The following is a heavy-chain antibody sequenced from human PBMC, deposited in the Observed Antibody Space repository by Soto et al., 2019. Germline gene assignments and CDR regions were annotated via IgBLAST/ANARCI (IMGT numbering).Heavy chain of an antibody. CDR3: ARHGCISSSCYYYYFGMDV. CDR2: IIPIFGTV. Sequence: QVQLVQSGAEVKKPGSSVKVSCKASGGTFSSYAISWVRQAPGQGLEWMGGIIPIFGTVNYAQKFQGRVTITADESTSTAYMELSRLRSEDTAVSYCARHGCISSSCYYYYFGMDVWGQGTTVTVSS. CDR1: GGTFSSYA. V-gene: IGHV1-69*12. D-gene: IGHD2-2*01. J-gene: IGHJ6*02.